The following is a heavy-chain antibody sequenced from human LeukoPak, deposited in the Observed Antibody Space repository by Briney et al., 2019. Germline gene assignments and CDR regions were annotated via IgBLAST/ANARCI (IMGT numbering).Heavy chain of an antibody. D-gene: IGHD3-10*01. CDR2: MNPNSGNT. CDR3: ARGGTLAQGVTVLYGMDV. CDR1: GNTFSSYD. V-gene: IGHV1-8*01. J-gene: IGHJ6*02. Sequence: ASVKVSCKTSGNTFSSYDINWVRQATGQGLEWMGWMNPNSGNTAYAQRFQGRVTMTRDTSISTAYMELSSLRSEDTAVYYCARGGTLAQGVTVLYGMDVWGQGTTVTVSS.